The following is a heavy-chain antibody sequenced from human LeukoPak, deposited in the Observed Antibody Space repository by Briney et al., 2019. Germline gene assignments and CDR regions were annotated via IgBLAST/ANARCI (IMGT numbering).Heavy chain of an antibody. CDR2: IDYTWNT. Sequence: KSSETLSLTCTVSGGSISGYHWSWFRQPPGKGLEWIGYIDYTWNTNYSPSLTSRVTMSLDMSKNQFSLEMNPVTAADTAVYFCARDLSMWVGESLTPYWLDSWGQGALVTVSS. CDR3: ARDLSMWVGESLTPYWLDS. CDR1: GGSISGYH. V-gene: IGHV4-59*12. J-gene: IGHJ5*01. D-gene: IGHD3-10*01.